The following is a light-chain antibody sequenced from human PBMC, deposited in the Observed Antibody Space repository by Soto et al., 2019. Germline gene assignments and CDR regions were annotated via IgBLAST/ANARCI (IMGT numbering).Light chain of an antibody. Sequence: QSVLTQPPSASGSPGQSVTISCTGTSSDIGGYNYVSWYQQHPGKAPKLMIYEVTKRPSGVPDRFSGSKSGNMASLTVSGIQAEDEADYYCTSYAGSNNLVFGGGTKLTVL. CDR2: EVT. CDR1: SSDIGGYNY. J-gene: IGLJ2*01. CDR3: TSYAGSNNLV. V-gene: IGLV2-8*01.